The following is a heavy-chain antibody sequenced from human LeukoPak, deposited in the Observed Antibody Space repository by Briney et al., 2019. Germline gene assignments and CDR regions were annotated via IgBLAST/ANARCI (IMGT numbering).Heavy chain of an antibody. J-gene: IGHJ3*02. CDR2: IYYSGST. D-gene: IGHD3-22*01. Sequence: SETLSLTCTVSGGSISSSSYYWGWLRQPPGKGLEWIGSIYYSGSTYYKPSLKSRVTISVDTSKNQFSLKLSSVTAADTAVYYCARAGDPAMIVVVITADAFDIWSQGTMATVSS. CDR1: GGSISSSSYY. CDR3: ARAGDPAMIVVVITADAFDI. V-gene: IGHV4-39*01.